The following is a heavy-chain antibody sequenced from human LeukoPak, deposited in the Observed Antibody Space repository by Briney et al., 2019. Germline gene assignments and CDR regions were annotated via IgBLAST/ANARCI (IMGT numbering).Heavy chain of an antibody. CDR1: GGSISSYY. CDR2: IYYSGST. V-gene: IGHV4-59*01. D-gene: IGHD3-9*01. CDR3: ARAGHYDIWTGSAGFDY. J-gene: IGHJ4*02. Sequence: SETLSLTCTVSGGSISSYYWSWIRQPPGKGLEWIGYIYYSGSTNYNPSLKSRVTISVDTSKNQFSLKLSSVTAADTAVYYCARAGHYDIWTGSAGFDYWGQGTLVTVSS.